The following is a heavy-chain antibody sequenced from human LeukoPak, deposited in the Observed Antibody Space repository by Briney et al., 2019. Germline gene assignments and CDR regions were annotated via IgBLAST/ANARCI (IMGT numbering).Heavy chain of an antibody. CDR1: GGSISSSNW. CDR2: IYHGGST. J-gene: IGHJ3*02. D-gene: IGHD6-13*01. CDR3: ARLTRGTSSWYNDAFDI. Sequence: KPSGTLSLTCAVSGGSISSSNWWTWVRQPPGDGLGWIGEIYHGGSTNYNPSLKSGVTISVDNSKNQFSLKLSSVTAADTAVYFCARLTRGTSSWYNDAFDIWGQGTMVTVSS. V-gene: IGHV4-4*02.